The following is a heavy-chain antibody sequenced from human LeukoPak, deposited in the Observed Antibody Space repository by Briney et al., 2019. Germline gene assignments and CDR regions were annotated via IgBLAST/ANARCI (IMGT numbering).Heavy chain of an antibody. V-gene: IGHV3-20*04. J-gene: IGHJ4*02. Sequence: PGGSLRLSCAASGLVFDDYGMTWVRQAPGKGLEWVSTINWNGDSTTYADSVKGRFTISRDNAKNSLYLQMNSLRAEDTAFYYCAKATGGTISGWYYYFDYWGQGTLVTVSS. CDR1: GLVFDDYG. D-gene: IGHD6-19*01. CDR3: AKATGGTISGWYYYFDY. CDR2: INWNGDST.